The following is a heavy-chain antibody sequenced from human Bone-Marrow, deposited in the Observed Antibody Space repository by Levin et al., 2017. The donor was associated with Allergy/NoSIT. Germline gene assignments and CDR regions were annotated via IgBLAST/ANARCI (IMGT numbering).Heavy chain of an antibody. CDR3: ARRVDFWSGINAFDI. CDR1: GGSISSGGYY. CDR2: IYYSGST. Sequence: SQTLSLTCTVSGGSISSGGYYWSWIRQHPGKGLEWIGYIYYSGSTYYNPSLKSRVTISVDTSKNQFSLKLSSVTAADTAVYYCARRVDFWSGINAFDIWGQGTMVTVSS. J-gene: IGHJ3*02. D-gene: IGHD3-3*01. V-gene: IGHV4-31*03.